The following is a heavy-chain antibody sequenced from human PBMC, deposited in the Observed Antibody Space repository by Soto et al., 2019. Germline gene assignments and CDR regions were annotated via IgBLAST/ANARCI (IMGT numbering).Heavy chain of an antibody. CDR2: IYSGGST. V-gene: IGHV3-53*01. J-gene: IGHJ4*02. D-gene: IGHD6-13*01. CDR3: ATSSWYHPFDY. Sequence: GGSLRLSCAASGFTVSSNYMSWVRQAPGKGLEWVSVIYSGGSTYYADSVKGRFTISRDNSKNTLYLQMNSLRAEDTAVYYCATSSWYHPFDYWGQGTLVTVSS. CDR1: GFTVSSNY.